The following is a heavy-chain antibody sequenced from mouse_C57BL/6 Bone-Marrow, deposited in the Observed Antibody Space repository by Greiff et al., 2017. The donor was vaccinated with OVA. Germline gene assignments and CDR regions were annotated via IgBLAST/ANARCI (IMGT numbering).Heavy chain of an antibody. CDR1: GYTFTSYW. J-gene: IGHJ2*01. CDR3: ARRDDKGY. CDR2: IYPGSGSI. V-gene: IGHV1-55*01. Sequence: VQLLQPGAELVKPGASVKMSCKASGYTFTSYWITWVQQRPGKGLEWIGYIYPGSGSINYDEKFKSKSTLTVDTSSSTAYMQLSSLTSEDTAVYFCARRDDKGYWGRGTTLTVSS. D-gene: IGHD1-3*01.